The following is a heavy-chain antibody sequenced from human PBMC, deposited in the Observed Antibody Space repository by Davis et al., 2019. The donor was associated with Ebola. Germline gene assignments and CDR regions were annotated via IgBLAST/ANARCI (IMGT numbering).Heavy chain of an antibody. CDR3: ARVPRLHGDYGMDV. D-gene: IGHD4-11*01. J-gene: IGHJ6*02. CDR2: IYSGGST. V-gene: IGHV3-53*01. Sequence: PGGSLRLSCAASGFTVSSNYMSWVRQAPGKGLEWVSVIYSGGSTYYADSVKGRFTISRHNSKNTLYLQMNSLRAEDTAVYYCARVPRLHGDYGMDVWGQGTTVTVSS. CDR1: GFTVSSNY.